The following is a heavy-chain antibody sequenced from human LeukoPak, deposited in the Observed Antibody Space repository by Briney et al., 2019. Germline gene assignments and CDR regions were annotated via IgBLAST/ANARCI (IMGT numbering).Heavy chain of an antibody. D-gene: IGHD6-13*01. CDR1: GFILSSHW. CDR2: INQDGREK. V-gene: IGHV3-7*01. CDR3: ARDGVDAGIYFDC. J-gene: IGHJ4*02. Sequence: GGSLRLSCAASGFILSSHWMSWVRQAPGKGLEWVANINQDGREKYSVDSVKGRFTISRDNTKNPLYLEMNSLRAEDTAVYYCARDGVDAGIYFDCWGQGTLVTVSS.